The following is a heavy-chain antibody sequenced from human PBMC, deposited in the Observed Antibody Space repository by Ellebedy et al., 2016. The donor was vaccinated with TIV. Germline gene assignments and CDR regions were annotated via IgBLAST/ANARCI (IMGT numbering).Heavy chain of an antibody. V-gene: IGHV3-30-3*01. CDR3: VRGKGYDFGEE. D-gene: IGHD4-17*01. Sequence: PGGSLRLSCAAFGFTFTSYGLHRVRQAPGKGLEWVAFVSYDGFSTYYTNSVKGRFSISRDKSKSTLFLQMTRLRAEDTAVYFCVRGKGYDFGEEWGQGTLVSVSS. CDR2: VSYDGFST. CDR1: GFTFTSYG. J-gene: IGHJ4*02.